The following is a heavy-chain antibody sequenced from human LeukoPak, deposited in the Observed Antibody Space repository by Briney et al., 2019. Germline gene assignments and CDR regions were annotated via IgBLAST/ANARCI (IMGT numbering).Heavy chain of an antibody. Sequence: SETLSLTCAVYGGSLSGYYWSWIRQPPGKGLEWTGEINHSGTINYNPSLKSRVNISKDTSKKQFFLRLRSVTAADTAVYYCARGQMGTIWGQGTLVTVSS. J-gene: IGHJ4*02. CDR1: GGSLSGYY. CDR2: INHSGTI. D-gene: IGHD5-24*01. V-gene: IGHV4-34*01. CDR3: ARGQMGTI.